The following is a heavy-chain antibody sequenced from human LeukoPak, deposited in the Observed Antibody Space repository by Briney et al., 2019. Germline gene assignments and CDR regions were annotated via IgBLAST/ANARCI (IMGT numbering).Heavy chain of an antibody. CDR3: ATLRIGFDS. Sequence: GGSLRLSCAASGFNFHDCYMTWIRQAPGKGLEWLSFITSGGVTTSYADSVRGRFTISRDNANNLLFLQMNDLRADDTAVYYCATLRIGFDSWGQGTLVTVAS. V-gene: IGHV3-11*04. J-gene: IGHJ5*01. CDR1: GFNFHDCY. CDR2: ITSGGVTT. D-gene: IGHD2-21*01.